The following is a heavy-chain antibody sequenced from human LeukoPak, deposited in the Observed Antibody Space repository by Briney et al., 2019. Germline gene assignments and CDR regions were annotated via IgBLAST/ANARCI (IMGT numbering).Heavy chain of an antibody. CDR1: GFTSCSYW. CDR3: ARGPPGIYNMDV. CDR2: FSNGGSST. J-gene: IGHJ6*03. V-gene: IGHV3-74*03. Sequence: GGSLRLSCVASGFTSCSYWMHCARHAPGKGLVWVSRFSNGGSSTSYEDSVTGRFTTSRDNARNTLYLQMTSLRAEDTAVYYCARGPPGIYNMDVWGKGTTVTVSS.